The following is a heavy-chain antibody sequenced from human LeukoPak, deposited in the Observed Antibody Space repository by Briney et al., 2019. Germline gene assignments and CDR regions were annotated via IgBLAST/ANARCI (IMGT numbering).Heavy chain of an antibody. CDR2: ISATSGNT. J-gene: IGHJ4*02. Sequence: GGSLRLSCAASGSTFNNYGMSWVRQAPGKGLEWVSAISATSGNTNYADSVKGRFTMSRDNSKNTLSLQMNSLRAEDTAVYYCAKAKISGNYWGGLFDYWGQGTLVTVSS. D-gene: IGHD1-26*01. V-gene: IGHV3-23*01. CDR1: GSTFNNYG. CDR3: AKAKISGNYWGGLFDY.